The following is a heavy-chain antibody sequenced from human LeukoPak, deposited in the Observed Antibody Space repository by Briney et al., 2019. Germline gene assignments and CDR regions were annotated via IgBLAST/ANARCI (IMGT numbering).Heavy chain of an antibody. V-gene: IGHV1-2*02. CDR1: GYTFTGYY. D-gene: IGHD3-3*01. CDR3: ARGPPYDFWSGYSPYYFDY. Sequence: ASVKVSCKASGYTFTGYYMHWVRQAPGQGLEWMGWINLNSGGTNYAQKFQGRVTMTRDTSISTAYMELSRLRSDDTAVYYCARGPPYDFWSGYSPYYFDYWGQGTLVTVSS. J-gene: IGHJ4*02. CDR2: INLNSGGT.